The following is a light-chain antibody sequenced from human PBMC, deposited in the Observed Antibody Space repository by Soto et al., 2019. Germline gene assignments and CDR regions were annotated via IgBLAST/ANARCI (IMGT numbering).Light chain of an antibody. CDR1: QSISSN. CDR3: HQRQSWPRT. CDR2: QTS. J-gene: IGKJ1*01. V-gene: IGKV3D-15*03. Sequence: EIVMTQSPATLSVSPGERAPLSCRASQSISSNLAWYQHRPGQAPRLLIYQTSLRAAGIPARFSASGSGTDFTLAISDVQPEDFALYYCHQRQSWPRTFGQGTKVDIK.